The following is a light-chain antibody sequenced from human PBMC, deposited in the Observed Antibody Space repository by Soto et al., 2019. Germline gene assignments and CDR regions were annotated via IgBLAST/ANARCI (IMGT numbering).Light chain of an antibody. CDR2: EVS. CDR3: SSYTSSSTWL. Sequence: QSALTQPASVSGSPGQSITISCTGTSSDVGAYNYVSWYQQHPGKAPKLMIYEVSNRPSGASNRFSGSKSANTASLTISGLQAGDEADYYCSSYTSSSTWLFGGGTKLTVL. V-gene: IGLV2-14*03. J-gene: IGLJ3*02. CDR1: SSDVGAYNY.